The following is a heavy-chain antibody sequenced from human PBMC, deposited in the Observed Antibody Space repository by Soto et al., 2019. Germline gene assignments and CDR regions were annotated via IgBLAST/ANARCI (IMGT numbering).Heavy chain of an antibody. Sequence: EVQLVESGGGLVQPGGSLRLSCAASGFTFSNYWMSWVRQAPGKGLEWVANIKQDGSARNYVDSVKGRFTISRDNAKNSLYLQLNSLRAEDTAVYYCARAGSENDSWGQGTLVTVSS. J-gene: IGHJ4*02. V-gene: IGHV3-7*05. CDR1: GFTFSNYW. CDR3: ARAGSENDS. D-gene: IGHD3-10*01. CDR2: IKQDGSAR.